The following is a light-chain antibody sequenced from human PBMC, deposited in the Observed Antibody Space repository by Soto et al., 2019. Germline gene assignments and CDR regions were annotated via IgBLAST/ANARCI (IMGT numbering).Light chain of an antibody. CDR3: QQGKSFPLS. Sequence: DIQMTQSPSSLSASVGDRVTITCRASLGISTWLTWYQLRPGKAPKLLIYDASILQPGVPSRFSGSGAGTEFTLSISGLQPEDIAIYYCQQGKSFPLSFGGGTRVDIK. J-gene: IGKJ4*01. V-gene: IGKV1-12*01. CDR2: DAS. CDR1: LGISTW.